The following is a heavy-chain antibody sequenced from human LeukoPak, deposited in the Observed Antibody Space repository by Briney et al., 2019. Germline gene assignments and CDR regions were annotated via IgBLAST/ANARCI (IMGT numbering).Heavy chain of an antibody. CDR2: INPNSGGT. J-gene: IGHJ3*02. CDR3: ARARITIFGVVIMPDAFDI. V-gene: IGHV1-2*02. D-gene: IGHD3-3*01. CDR1: GYTITGYY. Sequence: ASVKVSCKASGYTITGYYMHWVRQAPGQGLEWMGWINPNSGGTNYAQKFQGRVTMTTDTSTSTAYMELRSLRSDDTAVYYCARARITIFGVVIMPDAFDIWGQGTMVTVSS.